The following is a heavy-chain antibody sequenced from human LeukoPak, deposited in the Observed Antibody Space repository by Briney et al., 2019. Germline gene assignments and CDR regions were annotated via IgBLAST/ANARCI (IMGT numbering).Heavy chain of an antibody. CDR1: GGSISSSSYY. CDR3: ARLYCGGDCYSRGYYYMDV. CDR2: IYYSGST. Sequence: SETLSLTCTVSGGSISSSSYYWGWIRQPPGKGLEWIGSIYYSGSTYYNPSLKSRVTIPVDTSKNQFSLKLSSVTAADTAVYYCARLYCGGDCYSRGYYYMDVWGKGTTVTVSS. V-gene: IGHV4-39*01. D-gene: IGHD2-21*01. J-gene: IGHJ6*03.